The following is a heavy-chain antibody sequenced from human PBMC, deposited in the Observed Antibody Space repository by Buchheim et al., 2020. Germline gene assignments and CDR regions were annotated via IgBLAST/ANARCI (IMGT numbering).Heavy chain of an antibody. V-gene: IGHV3-30*03. J-gene: IGHJ6*02. Sequence: QVQLVESGGGVVQPGRSLRLSCAASGFTFSSYGMHWVRQAPGKGLEWVAVISYDGSNKYYADSVKGRFTISRDNSKNTLYLQMNSLRAEDTAVYYCHRSGIVLMVYGSLNGMDVWGQGTT. CDR3: HRSGIVLMVYGSLNGMDV. D-gene: IGHD2-8*01. CDR1: GFTFSSYG. CDR2: ISYDGSNK.